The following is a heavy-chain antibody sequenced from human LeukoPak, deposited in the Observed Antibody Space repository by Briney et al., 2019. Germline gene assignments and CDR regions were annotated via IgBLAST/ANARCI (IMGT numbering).Heavy chain of an antibody. D-gene: IGHD3-10*01. CDR3: ARGGDGSGSYYNAEGDY. CDR2: INPDSGGT. J-gene: IGHJ4*02. CDR1: GYTFTGYY. Sequence: ASVKVSCKASGYTFTGYYMNWVRQAPGQGLEWMGWINPDSGGTNFAENFQGRVTMTRDTSISTAYMEPSSLRSDDTAVYYCARGGDGSGSYYNAEGDYWGQGTLVTVSS. V-gene: IGHV1-2*02.